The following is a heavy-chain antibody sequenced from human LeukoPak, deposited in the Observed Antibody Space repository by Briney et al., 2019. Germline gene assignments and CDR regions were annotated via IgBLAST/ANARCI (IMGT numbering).Heavy chain of an antibody. D-gene: IGHD2-21*01. Sequence: GRSLRLSCAASGFTFSSYAMHWVSQAPGKGLEWVAVISYDGSNKYYADSVKGRFTISRDNSKNTLYLQMNSLRAEDTAVYYCAKVVSLGGLSYYYYMDVWGKGTTVTISS. CDR2: ISYDGSNK. CDR3: AKVVSLGGLSYYYYMDV. V-gene: IGHV3-30*04. CDR1: GFTFSSYA. J-gene: IGHJ6*03.